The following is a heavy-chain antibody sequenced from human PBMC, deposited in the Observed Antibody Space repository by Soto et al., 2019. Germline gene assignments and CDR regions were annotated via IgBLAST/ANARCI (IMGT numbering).Heavy chain of an antibody. CDR2: IIPMLTVR. CDR3: SIGSWSAETFDV. Sequence: QVHLVQSGAEVKKPGSSVKVSCKAAGGTFSTYTLIWVRQAPGQGLEWMGRIIPMLTVRNSAQKFQGRVTLTADKSTSTAFMELTSLRSDDTAVYYCSIGSWSAETFDVWGQGTMVNVSS. J-gene: IGHJ3*01. D-gene: IGHD2-2*01. V-gene: IGHV1-69*02. CDR1: GGTFSTYT.